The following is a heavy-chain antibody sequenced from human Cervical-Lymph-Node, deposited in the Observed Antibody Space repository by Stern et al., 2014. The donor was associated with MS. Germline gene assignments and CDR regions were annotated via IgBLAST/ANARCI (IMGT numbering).Heavy chain of an antibody. CDR2: IYHSGRT. J-gene: IGHJ3*02. CDR3: ARSSTVTPNAFDI. Sequence: QLQLQESGSGLVKPSQTLSLTCAVSGGSISSGGYYWSWIRQPPGKGLEWIGYIYHSGRTYYNPSLKSRVTISVDRSKNPFSLKLSSVTAADTAVYYCARSSTVTPNAFDIWGQGTMVTVSS. CDR1: GGSISSGGYY. V-gene: IGHV4-30-2*01. D-gene: IGHD4-17*01.